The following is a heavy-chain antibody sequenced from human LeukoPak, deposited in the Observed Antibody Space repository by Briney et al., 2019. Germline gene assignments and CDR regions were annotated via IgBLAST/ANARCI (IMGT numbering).Heavy chain of an antibody. V-gene: IGHV3-23*01. D-gene: IGHD3-16*02. CDR3: AKRGVVVRVFLVGFHKEAYYFDS. Sequence: GGSLRLSRGVSGITLSNYGMSWVRQAPGKGLECVAGLSGSAGGTNYADSVKGRFTISRDNSKNTLFLQMDRLRAEDTAVYFCAKRGVVVRVFLVGFHKEAYYFDSWGQGAQVTVSS. CDR1: GITLSNYG. CDR2: LSGSAGGT. J-gene: IGHJ4*02.